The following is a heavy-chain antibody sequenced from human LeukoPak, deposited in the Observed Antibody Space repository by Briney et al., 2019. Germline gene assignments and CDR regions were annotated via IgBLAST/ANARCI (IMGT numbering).Heavy chain of an antibody. CDR3: ASNYYGSGSLDY. V-gene: IGHV4-59*08. D-gene: IGHD3-10*01. CDR1: GGSISSYY. Sequence: SETLSLTCTVSGGSISSYYWSWIRQPPGKGLQWIGYIYYSGSTNYNPSLKSRVTISIDTSKNQFSLKLSSVTAADTAVYYCASNYYGSGSLDYWGQGNLVTVSS. CDR2: IYYSGST. J-gene: IGHJ4*02.